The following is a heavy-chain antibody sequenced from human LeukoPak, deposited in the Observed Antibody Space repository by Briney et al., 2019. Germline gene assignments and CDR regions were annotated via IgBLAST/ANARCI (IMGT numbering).Heavy chain of an antibody. V-gene: IGHV4-39*01. CDR2: IYYSGST. Sequence: PSETLSLTCTVSGGSISSSSYYWGWIRQPPGKGLEWIGSIYYSGSTYYNPSLKSRVTISVDTSKNQFSLKLSSVTAADTAVYYCARRFIVVVVAATSPLFDYWGQGTLVTVSS. D-gene: IGHD2-15*01. CDR3: ARRFIVVVVAATSPLFDY. CDR1: GGSISSSSYY. J-gene: IGHJ4*02.